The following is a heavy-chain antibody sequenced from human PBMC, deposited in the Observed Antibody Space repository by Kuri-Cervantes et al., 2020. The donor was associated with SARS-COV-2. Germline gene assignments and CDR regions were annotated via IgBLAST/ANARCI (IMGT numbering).Heavy chain of an antibody. J-gene: IGHJ4*02. CDR1: GGTFTNYA. Sequence: SVKVSCKASGGTFTNYAIIWLRQAPGQGFEWMGRIIPMYDATDFAQKFQGRVTINADESTRTAYMELSSLSSEDTAVYYCARVDSTLVMSFDYYYFDCWGQGTLVTVSS. V-gene: IGHV1-69*13. D-gene: IGHD5-12*01. CDR3: ARVDSTLVMSFDYYYFDC. CDR2: IIPMYDAT.